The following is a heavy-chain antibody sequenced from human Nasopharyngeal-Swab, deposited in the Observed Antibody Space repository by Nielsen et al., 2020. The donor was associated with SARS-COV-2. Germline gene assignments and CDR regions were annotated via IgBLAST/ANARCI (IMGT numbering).Heavy chain of an antibody. D-gene: IGHD5-18*01. Sequence: GESLKISCAASGFTFSSYGMHWVRQAPGKGLEWVAVIWYDGSNKYYADSVKGRFTISRDNSKNTLYLQMNSLRAEDTAVYYCARAANPRQTTLDTAMVEAFGGYYYYYMDVWGKGTTVTVSS. J-gene: IGHJ6*03. CDR1: GFTFSSYG. CDR3: ARAANPRQTTLDTAMVEAFGGYYYYYMDV. V-gene: IGHV3-33*01. CDR2: IWYDGSNK.